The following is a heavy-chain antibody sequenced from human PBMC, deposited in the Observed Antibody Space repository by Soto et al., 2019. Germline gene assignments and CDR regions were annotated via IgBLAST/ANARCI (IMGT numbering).Heavy chain of an antibody. CDR2: IRSKAYGGTT. V-gene: IGHV3-49*03. D-gene: IGHD3-3*01. CDR3: TREPPAGDYDFWSGYHNWFDP. CDR1: GFTFGDYV. J-gene: IGHJ5*02. Sequence: GGSLRLSCTASGFTFGDYVMSWFRQAPGKGLEWVGFIRSKAYGGTTEYAASVKGRFTISRDDSKSIAYLQMNSLKTEDTAVYYCTREPPAGDYDFWSGYHNWFDPWGQGTLVTVSS.